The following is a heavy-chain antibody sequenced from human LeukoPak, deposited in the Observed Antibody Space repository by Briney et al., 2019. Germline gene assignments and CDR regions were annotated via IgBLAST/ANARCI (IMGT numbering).Heavy chain of an antibody. D-gene: IGHD2-15*01. V-gene: IGHV1-2*06. J-gene: IGHJ4*02. CDR3: ARPRYCSGGSCAKRTPPFDY. CDR1: GYTFTGYY. Sequence: EASVKVSCKASGYTFTGYYMHWVRQAPGQGLEWMGRINPNSGGTNYAQKFQGRVTMTRDTSISTAYMELSRLRSDDTAVYYCARPRYCSGGSCAKRTPPFDYWGQGTLVTVSS. CDR2: INPNSGGT.